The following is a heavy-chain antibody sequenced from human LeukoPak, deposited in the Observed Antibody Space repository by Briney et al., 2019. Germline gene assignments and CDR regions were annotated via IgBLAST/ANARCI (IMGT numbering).Heavy chain of an antibody. D-gene: IGHD3-22*01. Sequence: GSLRLSCAASGFTFSSYSMNWVRQAPGKGLEWVSSISSSSSYIYYADSVKGLFTISRDNAKNSLYLQMNSLRAEDTAVYYCARVNLKVHYYDSSGYYVWGQGTLVTVSS. V-gene: IGHV3-21*01. CDR1: GFTFSSYS. CDR2: ISSSSSYI. J-gene: IGHJ4*02. CDR3: ARVNLKVHYYDSSGYYV.